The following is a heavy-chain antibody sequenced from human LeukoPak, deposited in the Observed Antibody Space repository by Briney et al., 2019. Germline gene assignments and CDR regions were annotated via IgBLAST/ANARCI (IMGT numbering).Heavy chain of an antibody. V-gene: IGHV3-48*01. CDR1: GFTFSSYA. Sequence: GGPLRLPCAACGFTFSSYAMNWPPRAPGRGRGGVSFIIGVGSTIHYAESVKGRFTISRDNAENSLYLQMNSLRPEDTAVYYCAKDIWYVSSWLHAFDLWGRGTMVTVSS. D-gene: IGHD6-13*01. CDR3: AKDIWYVSSWLHAFDL. CDR2: IIGVGSTI. J-gene: IGHJ3*01.